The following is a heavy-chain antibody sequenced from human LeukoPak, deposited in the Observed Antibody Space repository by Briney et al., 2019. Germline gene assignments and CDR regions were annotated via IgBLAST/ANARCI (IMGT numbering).Heavy chain of an antibody. V-gene: IGHV4-4*02. CDR3: ARETRGLFDY. CDR1: GGSLSDFF. Sequence: SETLSLTCSVSGGSLSDFFWSWVRQPPGKGLEWIGEIYHSGSTNYNPSLKSRVTISVDKSKNQFSLKLSSVTAADTAVYYCARETRGLFDYWGQGTLVTVSS. D-gene: IGHD1/OR15-1a*01. CDR2: IYHSGST. J-gene: IGHJ4*02.